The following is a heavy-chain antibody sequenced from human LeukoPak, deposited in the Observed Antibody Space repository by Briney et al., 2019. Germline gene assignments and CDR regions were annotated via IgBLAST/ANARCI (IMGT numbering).Heavy chain of an antibody. Sequence: GESLKISCKGSGYNFKSNWIGWVRQMPGKGLEWMGIINPDDSDTRYSPSFQGQVTISADKSISTAYLQWSSLKASDTAMYYCARRFETTVAGLDYWGQGTLVTVSS. CDR1: GYNFKSNW. CDR2: INPDDSDT. J-gene: IGHJ4*02. V-gene: IGHV5-51*01. CDR3: ARRFETTVAGLDY. D-gene: IGHD6-19*01.